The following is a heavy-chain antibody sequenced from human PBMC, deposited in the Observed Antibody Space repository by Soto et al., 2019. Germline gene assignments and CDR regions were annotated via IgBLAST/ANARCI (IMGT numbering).Heavy chain of an antibody. D-gene: IGHD2-2*01. J-gene: IGHJ6*02. CDR3: ARTGPLQHLGWSVDTSPAAIYYYGMDV. V-gene: IGHV3-74*01. Sequence: GGSLRLSCAASGFTFSSYWMHWVRQAPGKGLVWVSRINSDGSSTSYADSVKGRFTISRDNAKNTLYLQMNSLRAEDTAVYYCARTGPLQHLGWSVDTSPAAIYYYGMDVWGQGTTVTVSS. CDR1: GFTFSSYW. CDR2: INSDGSST.